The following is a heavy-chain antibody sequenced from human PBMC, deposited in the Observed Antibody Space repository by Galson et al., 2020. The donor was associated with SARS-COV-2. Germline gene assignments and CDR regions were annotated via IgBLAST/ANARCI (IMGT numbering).Heavy chain of an antibody. V-gene: IGHV3-74*01. CDR3: ARGYMGNDYFDY. D-gene: IGHD5-18*01. CDR2: LSSDGSSP. J-gene: IGHJ4*02. CDR1: GFTFSSYW. Sequence: LSCAASGFTFSSYWMHWVCHAQGKWLVLVSRLSSDGSSPSYADSVKGRFTIPGENAKNTLYLQMNSLRDEDTDVYYCARGYMGNDYFDYWGQGTLVTVSS.